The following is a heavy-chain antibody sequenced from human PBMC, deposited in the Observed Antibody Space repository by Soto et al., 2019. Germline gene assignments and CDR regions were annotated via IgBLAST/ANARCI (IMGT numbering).Heavy chain of an antibody. CDR1: GFTFSSYA. CDR3: AKSRGVMPRNFDL. V-gene: IGHV3-23*01. CDR2: ISGSGGST. D-gene: IGHD3-10*01. J-gene: IGHJ2*01. Sequence: EVQLLESGGDLVQPGGSLRLSCAASGFTFSSYAMSWVRQAPGKGLEWVSAISGSGGSTYYADSVKGRFTISRDNSKNTLYLQMNSLRAEDTAVYYCAKSRGVMPRNFDLWGRGTLVTVSS.